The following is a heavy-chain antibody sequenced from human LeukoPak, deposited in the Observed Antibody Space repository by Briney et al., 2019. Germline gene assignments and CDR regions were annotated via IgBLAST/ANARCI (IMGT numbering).Heavy chain of an antibody. D-gene: IGHD3-9*01. CDR2: INPDGSST. CDR3: TRDFDAATGY. CDR1: GFTFSTYW. J-gene: IGHJ4*02. Sequence: PGGSLRLSCGASGFTFSTYWMHWVRQAPGKGLVWVSRINPDGSSTGYADSVRGRFTISRDNAKNTLYLQMNSLRAEDTAVYYCTRDFDAATGYWGQGTLVTVPS. V-gene: IGHV3-74*01.